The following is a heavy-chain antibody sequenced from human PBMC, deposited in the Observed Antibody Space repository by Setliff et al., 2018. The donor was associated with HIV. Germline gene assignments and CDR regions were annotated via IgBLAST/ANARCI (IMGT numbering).Heavy chain of an antibody. CDR1: TDSISNSH. V-gene: IGHV4-4*07. Sequence: SLTCSVSTDSISNSHWSWMRQTAGKGLEWIGRIFGSGTTHYNPSLESRATMSIDTAKKQFFLRLNSVTAADTAVYFCARDRSKYGTGSSAYNWFDPWGPGTLVTVSS. D-gene: IGHD3-16*01. CDR2: IFGSGTT. CDR3: ARDRSKYGTGSSAYNWFDP. J-gene: IGHJ5*02.